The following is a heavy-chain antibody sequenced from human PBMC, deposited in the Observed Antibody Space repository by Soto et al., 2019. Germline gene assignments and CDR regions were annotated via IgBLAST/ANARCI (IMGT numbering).Heavy chain of an antibody. CDR2: ISWNSGSI. D-gene: IGHD1-26*01. V-gene: IGHV3-9*01. CDR3: AKGWGHYYYYGMDV. Sequence: EVQLVESGGGLVQPGRSLRLSCAASGFTFDDYALNWFRQAPGKGLEWVSGISWNSGSIGYADFVKGRFTISRDNAKNSLYLQMNSLRAEDTALYYCAKGWGHYYYYGMDVWGQGTTVTVSS. CDR1: GFTFDDYA. J-gene: IGHJ6*02.